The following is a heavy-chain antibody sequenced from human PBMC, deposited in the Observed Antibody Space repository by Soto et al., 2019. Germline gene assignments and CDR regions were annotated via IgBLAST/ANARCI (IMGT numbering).Heavy chain of an antibody. V-gene: IGHV4-59*01. D-gene: IGHD3-9*01. CDR2: ICYSGST. Sequence: SETLFLTCTVSGGSISSYYWSWIRQPPGKGLERIGYICYSGSTNYNPSLKSRVTISVDTSKNQFSLKLSSVTAADTAVYYCAGGRYCDWLYGYWGQGTLGTVSS. J-gene: IGHJ4*02. CDR1: GGSISSYY. CDR3: AGGRYCDWLYGY.